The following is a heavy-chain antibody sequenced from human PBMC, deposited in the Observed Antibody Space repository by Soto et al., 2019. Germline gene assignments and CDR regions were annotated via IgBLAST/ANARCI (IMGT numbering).Heavy chain of an antibody. J-gene: IGHJ6*02. V-gene: IGHV1-18*01. CDR1: GYSFTTYG. CDR3: AREGPAPYYYYGMDV. CDR2: ISGYNGNT. Sequence: QVQLVQSGGKVKKPGASVKVSCKTSGYSFTTYGISWVRQAPGQGLEWMGWISGYNGNTHYAQKFQGRVSMTTDTSTSTAYMALRSLRSDDTAVYYCAREGPAPYYYYGMDVWGQGPTVTVSS.